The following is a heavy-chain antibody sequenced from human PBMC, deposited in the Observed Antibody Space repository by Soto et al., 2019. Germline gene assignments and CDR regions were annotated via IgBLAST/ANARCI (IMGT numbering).Heavy chain of an antibody. CDR2: IFYSGTT. CDR3: ARTDYGTAYCDT. Sequence: SETLSLTCTVSGDYISSGNHYWSWIRQPPGKGLEWIGYIFYSGTTYYNPSLKSRLTMSVDTSKNQFSLELRSVTAADTAIYHCARTDYGTAYCDTWGQGSLVTVSS. J-gene: IGHJ5*02. D-gene: IGHD3-10*01. CDR1: GDYISSGNHY. V-gene: IGHV4-30-4*01.